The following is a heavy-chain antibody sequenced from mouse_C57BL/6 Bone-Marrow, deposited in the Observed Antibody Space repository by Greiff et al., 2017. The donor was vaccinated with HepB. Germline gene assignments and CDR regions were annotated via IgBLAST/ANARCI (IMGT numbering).Heavy chain of an antibody. CDR2: IDPSDSYT. V-gene: IGHV1-50*01. D-gene: IGHD2-2*01. J-gene: IGHJ2*01. Sequence: QVQLQQPGAELVKPGASVKLSCKASGYTFTSYWMQWVKQRPGQGLEWIGEIDPSDSYTNYNQKFKGKATLTVDTSSSTAYMQLSSLTSEDSAVYYCARAGKSIYYGYVDYWGQGTTLTVSS. CDR1: GYTFTSYW. CDR3: ARAGKSIYYGYVDY.